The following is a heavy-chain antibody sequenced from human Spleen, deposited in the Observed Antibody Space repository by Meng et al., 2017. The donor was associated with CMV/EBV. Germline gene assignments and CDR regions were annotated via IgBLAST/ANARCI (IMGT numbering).Heavy chain of an antibody. CDR3: ARHDVAIGYSRNAFDF. CDR1: GFTFSSYD. V-gene: IGHV3-13*01. CDR2: IGTAGDT. D-gene: IGHD5-18*01. J-gene: IGHJ3*01. Sequence: GGSLRLSCAASGFTFSSYDMHWVRQATGKGLEWVSAIGTAGDTYYPGSVKGRFTISRENAKNSLYLQMNSLREDDSAFYYCARHDVAIGYSRNAFDFWGQGTMVTVSS.